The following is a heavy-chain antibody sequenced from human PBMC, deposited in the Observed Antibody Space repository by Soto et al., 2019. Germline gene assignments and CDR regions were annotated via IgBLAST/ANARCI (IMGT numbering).Heavy chain of an antibody. J-gene: IGHJ6*01. CDR1: SGPSKSHN. V-gene: IGHV4-59*08. CDR2: VYDTWST. D-gene: IGHD3-10*01. CDR3: VRQGIGFLHGLVDV. Sequence: QVQVQQSGPGLVKPSETLSLTCTVSSGPSKSHNWGWIRQPPGRGLEWIGYVYDTWSTSYNPSLKRLVTVGADTATNPISLALRFVTAADTAVYYCVRQGIGFLHGLVDVWGQGNRVIVPS.